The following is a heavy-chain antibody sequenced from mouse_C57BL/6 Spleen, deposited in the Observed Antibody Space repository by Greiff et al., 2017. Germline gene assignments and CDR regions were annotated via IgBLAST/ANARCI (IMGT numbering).Heavy chain of an antibody. V-gene: IGHV1-61*01. Sequence: QVKLQQPGAELVRPGSSVKLSCKASGYTFTSYWMDWVKQRPGQGLEWIGIIYPSDSATNYNPNFKDKATLTVDTSSSTAYMQLSSLTSEDSAVYYCARTESYYYGSSYFDYWGQGTTLTVSA. D-gene: IGHD1-1*01. CDR2: IYPSDSAT. CDR3: ARTESYYYGSSYFDY. CDR1: GYTFTSYW. J-gene: IGHJ2*01.